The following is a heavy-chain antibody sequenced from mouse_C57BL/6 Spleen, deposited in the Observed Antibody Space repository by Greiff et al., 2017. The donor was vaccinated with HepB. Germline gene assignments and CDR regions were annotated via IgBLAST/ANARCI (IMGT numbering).Heavy chain of an antibody. CDR1: GYTFTSYW. J-gene: IGHJ3*01. V-gene: IGHV1-7*01. CDR2: INPSSGYT. D-gene: IGHD2-3*01. CDR3: SRLDGYYEAY. Sequence: VQLQQSGAELAKPGASVKLSCKASGYTFTSYWMHWVKQRPGQGLEWIGYINPSSGYTKYNQKFKDKATLTADKSSRTAYMQLSSLTYENSAGYYCSRLDGYYEAYWGQGTLVTVSA.